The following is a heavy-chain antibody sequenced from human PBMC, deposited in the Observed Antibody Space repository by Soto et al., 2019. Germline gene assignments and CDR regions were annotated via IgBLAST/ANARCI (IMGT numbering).Heavy chain of an antibody. CDR2: MNPNSGNT. CDR3: ARGYYGSGSYYGMDV. V-gene: IGHV1-8*01. D-gene: IGHD3-10*01. J-gene: IGHJ6*02. Sequence: ASVKVSCKASGYTFTKYDINCVVQATVQWREGMGWMNPNSGNTGYAQKFQGRVTMTRNTSISTAYMELSSLRSEDTAVYYCARGYYGSGSYYGMDVWGQGTTVTVSS. CDR1: GYTFTKYD.